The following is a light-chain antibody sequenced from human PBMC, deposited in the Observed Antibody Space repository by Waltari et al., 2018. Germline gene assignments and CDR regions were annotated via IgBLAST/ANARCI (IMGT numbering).Light chain of an antibody. CDR2: DNN. J-gene: IGLJ1*01. V-gene: IGLV1-44*01. Sequence: QSVLTQPPSASGTPGQRVAISCSGSSSNIGSDNVTWYQPLPGTAPKLLIYDNNQRPSGVPDRFTGSKAGTSASLAISGLQSDDEADYYCATWDDSLDGPLFGTGTKVTVL. CDR3: ATWDDSLDGPL. CDR1: SSNIGSDN.